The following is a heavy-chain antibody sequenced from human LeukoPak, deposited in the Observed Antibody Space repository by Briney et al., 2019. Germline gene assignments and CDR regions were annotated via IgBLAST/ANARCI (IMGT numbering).Heavy chain of an antibody. CDR1: GFTFSSYE. CDR3: ARDGYQLQTFDY. V-gene: IGHV3-48*03. D-gene: IGHD2-2*01. J-gene: IGHJ4*02. CDR2: ISSSGSTI. Sequence: GGSLRLSCAASGFTFSSYEMNWVRQAPGKGLEWVSYISSSGSTIYYADSVKGRFTISRDNAKNTLYLQMNSLRAEDTAVYYCARDGYQLQTFDYWGQGTLVTVSS.